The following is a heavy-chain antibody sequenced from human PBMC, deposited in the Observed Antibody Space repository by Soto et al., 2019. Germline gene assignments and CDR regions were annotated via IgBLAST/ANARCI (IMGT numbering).Heavy chain of an antibody. D-gene: IGHD6-13*01. J-gene: IGHJ6*03. CDR3: AKDPIAAAGWGDYYYYMDV. CDR2: ISGSGGST. Sequence: VQLLESGGGLVQPGGSLRLSCAASGFTFSSYAMSWVRQAPGKGLEWVSAISGSGGSTYYADSVKGRFTISRDNSKNTLYLQMNSLRAEDTAVYYCAKDPIAAAGWGDYYYYMDVWGKGTTVTVSS. V-gene: IGHV3-23*01. CDR1: GFTFSSYA.